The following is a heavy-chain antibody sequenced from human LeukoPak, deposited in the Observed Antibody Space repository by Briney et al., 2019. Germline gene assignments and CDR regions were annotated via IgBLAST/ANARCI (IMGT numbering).Heavy chain of an antibody. V-gene: IGHV1-3*01. J-gene: IGHJ4*02. Sequence: GASVKVSCKASGYTLTSYAMHWVRQAPGQRLEWMGWINAGNGNTKYSQKFQGRVTITRDTSASTAYMELSSLRSEDTAVYYCARGYSYGLFDYWGQGTLVTGSS. CDR3: ARGYSYGLFDY. CDR2: INAGNGNT. D-gene: IGHD5-18*01. CDR1: GYTLTSYA.